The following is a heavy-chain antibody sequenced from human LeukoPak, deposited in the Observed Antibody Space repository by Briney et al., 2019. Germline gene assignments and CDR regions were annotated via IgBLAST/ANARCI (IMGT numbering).Heavy chain of an antibody. Sequence: SGGSLRLSCAASGFTFSSYEMNWVRQAPGKGLEWVSSISASGVMTYYADSVKGRFTVSRDNSKNSLYLQMSSLTAADTAVYYCAKDRSIGTYYTFDHWGQGTLVTVSS. V-gene: IGHV3-23*01. CDR1: GFTFSSYE. J-gene: IGHJ4*02. D-gene: IGHD1-26*01. CDR3: AKDRSIGTYYTFDH. CDR2: ISASGVMT.